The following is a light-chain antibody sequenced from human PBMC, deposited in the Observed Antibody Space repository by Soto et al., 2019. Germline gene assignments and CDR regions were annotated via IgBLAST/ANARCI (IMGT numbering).Light chain of an antibody. CDR1: SSDVGGYNY. Sequence: SVLTQPASVSVSPGQSITISCTGTSSDVGGYNYVSWYQQHPVKAPKLMIYDVTNRPSGVSDRFSGSKSGNTASLTISGLQAEDEADYYCSSYTSSSTPYVFGTGTKVTAL. CDR2: DVT. J-gene: IGLJ1*01. CDR3: SSYTSSSTPYV. V-gene: IGLV2-14*01.